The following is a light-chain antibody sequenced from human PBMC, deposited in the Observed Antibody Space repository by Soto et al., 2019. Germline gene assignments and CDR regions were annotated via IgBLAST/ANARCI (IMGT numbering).Light chain of an antibody. Sequence: EIVLTQSPVTLSLSPGERATLSCRASQSVSNNYLAWYQQKPGQAPSLLIYGASRRATGIPDRFSGSGSGTDFTLTISRLEPEDFAVYYCQQYDSSPITFGQGTRLEIK. CDR1: QSVSNNY. CDR3: QQYDSSPIT. J-gene: IGKJ5*01. V-gene: IGKV3-20*01. CDR2: GAS.